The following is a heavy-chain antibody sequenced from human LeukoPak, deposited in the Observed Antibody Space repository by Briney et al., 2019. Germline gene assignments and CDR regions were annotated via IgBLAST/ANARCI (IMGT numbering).Heavy chain of an antibody. Sequence: GGSLRLSCAVSGFTFSSYAMGWVRQAPGKGLEWFSAISGNSGSDTYYADAVKGRFTISRDNSKTTLYLEMNSLRAEDTAVYYCAKGSSSGRPYFFDYWGQGSLVAVSS. CDR3: AKGSSSGRPYFFDY. V-gene: IGHV3-23*01. D-gene: IGHD3-10*01. CDR1: GFTFSSYA. CDR2: ISGNSGSDT. J-gene: IGHJ4*02.